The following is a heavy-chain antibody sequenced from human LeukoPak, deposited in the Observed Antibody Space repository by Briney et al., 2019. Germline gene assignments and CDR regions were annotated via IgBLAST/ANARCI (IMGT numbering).Heavy chain of an antibody. CDR2: ISSSSSTI. V-gene: IGHV3-48*02. CDR1: GFTFSSYS. D-gene: IGHD5-18*01. J-gene: IGHJ4*02. CDR3: ARDKGIQLWLPAYYFDY. Sequence: GSLRLSCAASGFTFSSYSMNWVRQAPGKGLEWVSYISSSSSTIYYADSVKGRFTISRDNAKNSLYLQMNSLRDEDTAVYYCARDKGIQLWLPAYYFDYWGQGTLVTVSS.